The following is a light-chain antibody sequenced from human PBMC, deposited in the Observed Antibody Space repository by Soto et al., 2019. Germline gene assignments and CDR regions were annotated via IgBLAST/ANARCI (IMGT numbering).Light chain of an antibody. Sequence: EIVMTQSPATLSLSAAERSPLSCRASQSVSSKLAWYQQKTGQAPRLLIYGASTRATGIPARCSGSGSGTKFTLTISSLQSEDFAIYYCQQYNNWPPITFGQGTRLDI. CDR1: QSVSSK. V-gene: IGKV3-15*01. CDR2: GAS. CDR3: QQYNNWPPIT. J-gene: IGKJ5*01.